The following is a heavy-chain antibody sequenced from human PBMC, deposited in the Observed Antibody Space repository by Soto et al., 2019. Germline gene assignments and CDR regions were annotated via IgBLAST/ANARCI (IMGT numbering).Heavy chain of an antibody. J-gene: IGHJ5*02. CDR3: ARRYGQYCSGGHCYLYFDQ. V-gene: IGHV4-59*08. CDR2: SHYSGS. D-gene: IGHD2-15*01. Sequence: SETLSLTCTVSGASINSYYWSWIRQPPGRGLEWIGHSHYSGSIYNPSLKSRVTISVDTSKNQLSLKLSSVTAADTAVYYCARRYGQYCSGGHCYLYFDQWGQGTLVTVSS. CDR1: GASINSYY.